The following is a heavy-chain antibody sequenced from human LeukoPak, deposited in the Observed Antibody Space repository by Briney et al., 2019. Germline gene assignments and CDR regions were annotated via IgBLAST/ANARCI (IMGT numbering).Heavy chain of an antibody. V-gene: IGHV4-34*01. D-gene: IGHD4-17*01. CDR3: ARAATVTTGNWFDP. CDR1: GGSFSGYY. J-gene: IGHJ5*02. Sequence: PSETLSLTCAVYGGSFSGYYWSWIRQPPGKGLEWIGEINHSGSTNYNPSLKSRVTISVDTSKNQFSLKLSSVTAADTAVYYCARAATVTTGNWFDPWGQGTLVTVSS. CDR2: INHSGST.